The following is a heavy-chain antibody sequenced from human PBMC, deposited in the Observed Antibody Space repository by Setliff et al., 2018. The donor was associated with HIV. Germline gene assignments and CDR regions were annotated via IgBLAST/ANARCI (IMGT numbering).Heavy chain of an antibody. V-gene: IGHV3-23*01. D-gene: IGHD5-12*01. CDR3: HSGYDTEEQSYFDY. CDR1: GFTFTNYA. J-gene: IGHJ4*02. Sequence: PGGSLRLSCVASGFTFTNYAMNWVRQAPGKGLEWVSGISGGGESTYYPDSVKGRVTISRDNSKNTVYLQLNSLRAEDTGVYYCHSGYDTEEQSYFDYWGQGTLVTVSS. CDR2: ISGGGEST.